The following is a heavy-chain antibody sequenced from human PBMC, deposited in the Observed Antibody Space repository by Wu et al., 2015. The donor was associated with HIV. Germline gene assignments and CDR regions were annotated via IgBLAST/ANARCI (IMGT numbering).Heavy chain of an antibody. CDR2: IIPIFGTA. D-gene: IGHD5-24*01. J-gene: IGHJ4*02. CDR3: ARDQFAGWLQLRYYFDY. V-gene: IGHV1-69*18. Sequence: QVQLVQSGAEVKKPGASVKVSCKASGYTFTSYDISWVRQAPGQGLEWMGRIIPIFGTANYAQKFQGRVTITADESTSTAYMELSSLRSEDTAVYYCARDQFAGWLQLRYYFDYWGQGTLVTVSS. CDR1: GYTFTSYD.